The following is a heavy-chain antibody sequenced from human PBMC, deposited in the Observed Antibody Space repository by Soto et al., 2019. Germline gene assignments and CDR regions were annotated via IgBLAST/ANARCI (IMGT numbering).Heavy chain of an antibody. CDR3: AAVDRNLDAFDI. CDR1: GYTFTSYG. D-gene: IGHD1-1*01. CDR2: ISVYNGNT. Sequence: ASVKVSCKASGYTFTSYGISWMRQAPGQGLEWMGWISVYNGNTNYAQKFQERVTITRDMSTSTAYMELSSLRSEDTAVYYCAAVDRNLDAFDIWGQGTMVT. J-gene: IGHJ3*02. V-gene: IGHV1-18*01.